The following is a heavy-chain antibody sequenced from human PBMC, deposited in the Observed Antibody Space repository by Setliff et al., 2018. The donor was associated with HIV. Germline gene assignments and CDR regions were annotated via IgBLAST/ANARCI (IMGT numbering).Heavy chain of an antibody. Sequence: ASVKVSCKASGYTFTSDYIHWVRQAPGQGLEWMGIINPAGGSTRNTQKFQGRVAMTRDTSTSTVYMELSSLRSEDTAVYYCASAGAWQRNALDIWGQGTMVTVSS. V-gene: IGHV1-46*01. D-gene: IGHD5-12*01. J-gene: IGHJ3*02. CDR3: ASAGAWQRNALDI. CDR2: INPAGGST. CDR1: GYTFTSDY.